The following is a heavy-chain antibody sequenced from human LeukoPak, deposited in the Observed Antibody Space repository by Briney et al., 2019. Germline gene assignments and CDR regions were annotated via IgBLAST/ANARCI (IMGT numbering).Heavy chain of an antibody. CDR2: IFRGEKT. Sequence: GGSLRLSCAASGFTVSSNYMSWVRQPAGKGLEWVAGIFRGEKTYYADSVKGRFTMSIDNSQNTSYLQMSTVRAADTSVYYGVGEDPGTTVYYWGQGTLVTVSS. CDR3: VGEDPGTTVYY. J-gene: IGHJ4*02. V-gene: IGHV3-66*01. CDR1: GFTVSSNY. D-gene: IGHD4-17*01.